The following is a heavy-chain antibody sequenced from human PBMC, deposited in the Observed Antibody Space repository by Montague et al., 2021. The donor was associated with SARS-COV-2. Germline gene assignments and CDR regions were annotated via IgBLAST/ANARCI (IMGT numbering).Heavy chain of an antibody. CDR1: GFTFDDYA. Sequence: SLRLSCAASGFTFDDYAMHWVRQAPGKGLEWVSGISWNSGSIGYADSVKGRFTISRDNAKNSLYLQMNSLRAEDTALYYRAKDINSYGEYYFDYWGQGTLVTVSS. CDR3: AKDINSYGEYYFDY. CDR2: ISWNSGSI. J-gene: IGHJ4*02. D-gene: IGHD5-18*01. V-gene: IGHV3-9*01.